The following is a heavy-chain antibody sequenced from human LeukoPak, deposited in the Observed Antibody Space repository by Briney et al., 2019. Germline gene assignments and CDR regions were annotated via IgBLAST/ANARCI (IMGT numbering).Heavy chain of an antibody. V-gene: IGHV3-53*01. CDR3: AKDAFVDWRDGYNFGVGPEAHFDY. CDR1: GFTVSSNY. Sequence: GGSLRLSCAASGFTVSSNYMSWVRQAPGKGLEWVSVIYSGGSTYYADSVKGRFTISRDNSKNTLYLQMNSLRAEDTAVYYCAKDAFVDWRDGYNFGVGPEAHFDYWGQGTLVTVSS. CDR2: IYSGGST. J-gene: IGHJ4*02. D-gene: IGHD5-24*01.